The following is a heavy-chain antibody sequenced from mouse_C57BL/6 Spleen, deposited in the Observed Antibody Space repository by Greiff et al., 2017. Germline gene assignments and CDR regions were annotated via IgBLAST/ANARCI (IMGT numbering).Heavy chain of an antibody. CDR2: ISDGGSYT. CDR1: GFTFSSYA. V-gene: IGHV5-4*01. Sequence: DVQLQESGGGLVKPGGSLKLSCAASGFTFSSYAMSWVRQTPEKRLEWVATISDGGSYTYYPDNVKGRFTISRDNAKNNLYLQMSHLKSEDTAMYYCVGGDSKRFDYWGQGTTLTVSS. D-gene: IGHD2-5*01. CDR3: VGGDSKRFDY. J-gene: IGHJ2*01.